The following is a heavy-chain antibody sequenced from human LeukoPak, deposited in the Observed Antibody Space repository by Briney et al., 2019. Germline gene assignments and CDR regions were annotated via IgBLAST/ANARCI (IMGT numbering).Heavy chain of an antibody. V-gene: IGHV4-39*01. CDR1: GGSISSSSYY. Sequence: SETLSLTCTVSGGSISSSSYYWGWIRQPPGKGLEWIGSIYYSGSTYYNPSLKSRVTISVDTSKNQFSLKLSSVTAADTAVYYCARRTDYYGSGSYWYYYYMDVWGKGTTVTISS. CDR3: ARRTDYYGSGSYWYYYYMDV. J-gene: IGHJ6*03. D-gene: IGHD3-10*01. CDR2: IYYSGST.